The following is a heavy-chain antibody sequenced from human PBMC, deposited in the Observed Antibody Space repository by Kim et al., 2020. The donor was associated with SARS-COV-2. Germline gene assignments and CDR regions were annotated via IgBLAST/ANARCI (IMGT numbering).Heavy chain of an antibody. CDR3: ATTSSSSWGYFDY. CDR2: ISPYNENA. D-gene: IGHD6-6*01. Sequence: ASVKVSCTTSGYTFTKYGITWVRQARGQGLEWLAWISPYNENAKSAQKFQGRVTLTTDTPTTTAYMELDSLTSDDTAVYYCATTSSSSWGYFDYWGQGTLVTVSS. V-gene: IGHV1-18*01. CDR1: GYTFTKYG. J-gene: IGHJ4*02.